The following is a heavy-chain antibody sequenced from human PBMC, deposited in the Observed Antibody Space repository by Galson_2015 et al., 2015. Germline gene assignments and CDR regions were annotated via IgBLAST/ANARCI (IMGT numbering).Heavy chain of an antibody. V-gene: IGHV3-30*18. J-gene: IGHJ1*01. CDR1: GFTFCSYD. D-gene: IGHD1-26*01. Sequence: SLRLPCAASGFTFCSYDMHWGRQAPGKGLVWGAGISYDGSNTYYAASVKGRFTISRDNSKNTLYLQMNSLRAEDTAVYYCAKDQSGSYSSPYEYFQHWGQGTLVTVSS. CDR2: ISYDGSNT. CDR3: AKDQSGSYSSPYEYFQH.